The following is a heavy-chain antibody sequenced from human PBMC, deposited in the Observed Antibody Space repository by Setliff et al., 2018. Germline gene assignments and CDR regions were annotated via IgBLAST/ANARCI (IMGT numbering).Heavy chain of an antibody. CDR2: ISGSGGST. D-gene: IGHD6-19*01. CDR1: GGSISSGDYY. J-gene: IGHJ1*01. Sequence: ETLSLTCTVSGGSISSGDYYWSWVRQAPGKGLEWVSAISGSGGSTYYADSVKGRFTISRDNSKNTLYLQMNSLRAEDTAVYYCAKVQAVAGTCFQHWGQGTLVTVSS. V-gene: IGHV3-23*01. CDR3: AKVQAVAGTCFQH.